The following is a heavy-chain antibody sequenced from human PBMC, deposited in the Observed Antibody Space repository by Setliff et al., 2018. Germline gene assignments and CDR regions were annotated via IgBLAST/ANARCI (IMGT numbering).Heavy chain of an antibody. Sequence: SETLSLTCSVSGDSISAASIMAWIRQPPGKGLEFIGYVYYSGAAKYDPSLKSRVTMSVDTSKTQFSLKLSSMTTADTAVYYCARGGTYRYFDYWGQGTLVTVSS. CDR3: ARGGTYRYFDY. CDR1: GDSISAAS. CDR2: VYYSGAA. J-gene: IGHJ4*02. V-gene: IGHV4-59*01.